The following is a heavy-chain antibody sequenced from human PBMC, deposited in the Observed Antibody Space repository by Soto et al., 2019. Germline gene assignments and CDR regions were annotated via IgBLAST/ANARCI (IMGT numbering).Heavy chain of an antibody. D-gene: IGHD2-15*01. CDR1: GFTFSDYY. CDR2: ISSSSSYT. Sequence: GGSLRLSCAASGFTFSDYYMSWIRQAPGKGLEWVSYISSSSSYTNYADSVKGRFTISRDNAKNSLYLQMNSLRAEDTAVYYCARDLAGYCSGGSCYSNWFDPWGQGTLVTVSS. J-gene: IGHJ5*02. CDR3: ARDLAGYCSGGSCYSNWFDP. V-gene: IGHV3-11*06.